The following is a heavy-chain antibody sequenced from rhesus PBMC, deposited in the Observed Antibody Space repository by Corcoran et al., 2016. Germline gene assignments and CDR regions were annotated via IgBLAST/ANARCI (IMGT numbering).Heavy chain of an antibody. V-gene: IGHV1S9*01. CDR2: NKPSNGNT. D-gene: IGHD6-31*01. CDR3: TRDDSSGWYYGLDS. Sequence: QVQLVQSGAEVKKPGASVKLSCMASGYTFTSYYINWVSQAPGKVLEGMGWNKPSNGNTGYAQKFQGRVTMTRDTSTSTAYMELSSLRSEDTAVYYCTRDDSSGWYYGLDSWGQGVVVTVSS. CDR1: GYTFTSYY. J-gene: IGHJ6*01.